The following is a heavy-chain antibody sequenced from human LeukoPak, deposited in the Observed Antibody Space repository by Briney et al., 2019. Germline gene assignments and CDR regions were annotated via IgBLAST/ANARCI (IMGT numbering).Heavy chain of an antibody. CDR3: ARDRSNYGHKQGVGY. CDR1: GYTFTGYY. CDR2: INPNSGGT. J-gene: IGHJ4*02. V-gene: IGHV1-2*02. D-gene: IGHD5-24*01. Sequence: EASVKVSCKASGYTFTGYYMHWVRQAPGQGLEWMGWINPNSGGTNYAQKFQGRVTMTRDTSISTAYMELRRLRSDDTAVYYCARDRSNYGHKQGVGYWGQGTLVTVSS.